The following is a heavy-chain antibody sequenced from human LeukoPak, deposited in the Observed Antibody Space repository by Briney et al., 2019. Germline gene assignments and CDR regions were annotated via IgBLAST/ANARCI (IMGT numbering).Heavy chain of an antibody. J-gene: IGHJ4*02. CDR1: GFIFSNYW. D-gene: IGHD1-1*01. Sequence: GGSLRLSCAASGFIFSNYWMAWVRQAPGKGLEWVANIKQDGSSKYYVESVKGRFTISRDNAKNSLYLQMNSLRAEDTAIYYCARDTTYKLDSWGQGTLVTVSS. V-gene: IGHV3-7*01. CDR3: ARDTTYKLDS. CDR2: IKQDGSSK.